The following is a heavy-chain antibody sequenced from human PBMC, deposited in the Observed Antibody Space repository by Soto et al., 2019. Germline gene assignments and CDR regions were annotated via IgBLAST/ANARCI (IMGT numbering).Heavy chain of an antibody. Sequence: SETLSLTCSVSGDSINSDKYYWGWIRQPPGKGLEWIGYIYYSGSTNYNPSLKSRVTISVDTSKNQFSLKLSSVTAADTAVYYCARPKYGDYDGGFDYWGQGTLVTVSS. J-gene: IGHJ4*02. CDR1: GDSINSDKYY. CDR2: IYYSGST. D-gene: IGHD4-17*01. V-gene: IGHV4-61*05. CDR3: ARPKYGDYDGGFDY.